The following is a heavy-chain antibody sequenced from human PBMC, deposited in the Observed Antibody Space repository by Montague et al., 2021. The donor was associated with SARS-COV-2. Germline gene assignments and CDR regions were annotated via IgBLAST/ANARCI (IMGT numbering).Heavy chain of an antibody. D-gene: IGHD5-24*01. CDR3: ARVFPRWLQFDPYFDY. J-gene: IGHJ4*02. CDR1: GGSISKGSYY. Sequence: SETLSLTCTVSGGSISKGSYYWTWIRQPAGAGLGWIGHIYTSGSTNYNPSLKSRVTISVDTSKNQFSPKLSSVTAADTAVYYCARVFPRWLQFDPYFDYWGQGTLVTVSS. V-gene: IGHV4-61*10. CDR2: IYTSGST.